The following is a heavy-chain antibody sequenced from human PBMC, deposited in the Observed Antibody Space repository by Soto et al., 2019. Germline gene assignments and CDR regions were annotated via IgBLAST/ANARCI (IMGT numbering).Heavy chain of an antibody. V-gene: IGHV3-30-3*01. CDR2: ISYDGSNK. J-gene: IGHJ6*02. D-gene: IGHD2-15*01. CDR1: GFTFSSYA. CDR3: ARDKGDIGEHMDV. Sequence: QVQLVESGGGVVQPGRSLRLSCAASGFTFSSYAMHWVRQAPGKGLEWVAVISYDGSNKYYADSVKGRFTISSDNSKNTLYLPMNSLRAEDTAVYYGARDKGDIGEHMDVWGHGTTVTVSS.